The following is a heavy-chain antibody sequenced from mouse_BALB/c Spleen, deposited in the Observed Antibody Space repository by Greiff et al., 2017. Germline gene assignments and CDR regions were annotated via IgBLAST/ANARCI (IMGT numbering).Heavy chain of an antibody. CDR2: ISSGGSYT. Sequence: EVHLVESGGGLVKPGGSLKLSCAASGFTFSSYAMSWVRQSPEKRLEWVAEISSGGSYTYYPDTVTGRFTISRDTAKNTLYLEMSSLRSEDTAMYYCARDDTTATFAYWGQGTLVTVSA. CDR3: ARDDTTATFAY. V-gene: IGHV5-9-4*01. J-gene: IGHJ3*01. D-gene: IGHD1-2*01. CDR1: GFTFSSYA.